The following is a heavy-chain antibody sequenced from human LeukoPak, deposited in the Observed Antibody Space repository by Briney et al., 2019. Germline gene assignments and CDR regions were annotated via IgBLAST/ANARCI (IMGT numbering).Heavy chain of an antibody. CDR1: GFTFSNYA. Sequence: GGSLRLSCAASGFTFSNYAMNWVRQAPGKGLEWVSSISSSGKYVYYGDSVKGRFTLSRDDAKNELYLQMNSLRAEDTALYYCARDRYDSSVGGMDVWGQGTTVTVSS. CDR2: ISSSGKYV. V-gene: IGHV3-21*06. D-gene: IGHD6-6*01. J-gene: IGHJ6*02. CDR3: ARDRYDSSVGGMDV.